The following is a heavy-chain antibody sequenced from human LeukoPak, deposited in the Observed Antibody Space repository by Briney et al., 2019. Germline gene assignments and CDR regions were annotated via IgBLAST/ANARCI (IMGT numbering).Heavy chain of an antibody. D-gene: IGHD3-10*01. J-gene: IGHJ4*02. Sequence: APVKVSCKALRYTFTSSDITWVRKAAGHGFEWMGWLNPNTGRTGYAQKFQGRITMTRDTSINTAYMELTNLRSEDTAIYYCARLSQTPDYYTLGGYYYLGYWGQGTPVTVSS. CDR1: RYTFTSSD. CDR2: LNPNTGRT. V-gene: IGHV1-8*01. CDR3: ARLSQTPDYYTLGGYYYLGY.